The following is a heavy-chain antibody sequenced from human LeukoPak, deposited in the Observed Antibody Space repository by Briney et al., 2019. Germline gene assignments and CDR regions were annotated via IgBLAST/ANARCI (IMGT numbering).Heavy chain of an antibody. J-gene: IGHJ5*02. CDR3: ARDPRPNSPNWFDT. V-gene: IGHV4-59*01. CDR2: VYYNGNT. Sequence: PSETLSLTSTVSGGSINNYYWNWIRQPPGKGPEWIGHVYYNGNTMYNPSLKDRLIISLHTSENQFSLKLTSVSAADTALYCCARDPRPNSPNWFDTWGQGILVTVSS. CDR1: GGSINNYY. D-gene: IGHD5-18*01.